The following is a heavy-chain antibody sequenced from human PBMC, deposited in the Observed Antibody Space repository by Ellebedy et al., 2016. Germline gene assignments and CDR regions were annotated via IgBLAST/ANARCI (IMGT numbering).Heavy chain of an antibody. CDR1: GFTVNSNY. V-gene: IGHV3-53*01. CDR2: IYSGGST. D-gene: IGHD2-21*01. CDR3: TRVVVDGDCDALDI. J-gene: IGHJ3*02. Sequence: GESLKISXAASGFTVNSNYMSWVRQAPGKGLEWIAVIYSGGSTYYSDSVRGRFSISRDNSQNTLYLQMNSLRVEDTAVYYCTRVVVDGDCDALDIWGQGTMVTVSS.